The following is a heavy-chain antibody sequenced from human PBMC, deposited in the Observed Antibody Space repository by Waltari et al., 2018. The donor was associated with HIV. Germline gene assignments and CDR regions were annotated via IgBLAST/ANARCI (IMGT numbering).Heavy chain of an antibody. CDR1: GFSLSTSGVG. V-gene: IGHV2-5*01. CDR3: AHSSSIAARPGLKNWFDP. Sequence: QITLKESGPTLVKPTQTLTLTCTFSGFSLSTSGVGVGWIRQPPGKALEWLALIYWNDDKRYSPSLKSRLTITKDTSKNQVVLTMTNMDPVDTATYYCAHSSSIAARPGLKNWFDPWGQGTLVTVSS. CDR2: IYWNDDK. D-gene: IGHD6-6*01. J-gene: IGHJ5*02.